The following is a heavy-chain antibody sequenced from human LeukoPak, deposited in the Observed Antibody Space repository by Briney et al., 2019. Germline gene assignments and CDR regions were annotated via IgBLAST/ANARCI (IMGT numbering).Heavy chain of an antibody. CDR1: GYSISSGSY. Sequence: SETLSLTCTVSGYSISSGSYWGWVRQPPGKGLEWIGSIYHAGNTYYNPSLKSRVTISVDTSKNQFSLNLSSVTAADTAVYYCARGVPSVRYLDLWGRGTLVIVSS. J-gene: IGHJ2*01. V-gene: IGHV4-38-2*02. CDR3: ARGVPSVRYLDL. CDR2: IYHAGNT. D-gene: IGHD4-17*01.